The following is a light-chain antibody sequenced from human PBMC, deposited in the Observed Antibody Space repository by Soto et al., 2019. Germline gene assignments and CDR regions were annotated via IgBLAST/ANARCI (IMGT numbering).Light chain of an antibody. CDR3: RSYTTSSTHVV. CDR1: SSDVGSYNY. V-gene: IGLV2-14*01. J-gene: IGLJ2*01. Sequence: QSALTQPASVSGSPGQSITSSCTGTSSDVGSYNYVSWYQQYPGKAPKLMIYDVSNRPSGVSYRFSGSKSGNTASLTISGLQAEDEADYYCRSYTTSSTHVVFGGGTKVTVL. CDR2: DVS.